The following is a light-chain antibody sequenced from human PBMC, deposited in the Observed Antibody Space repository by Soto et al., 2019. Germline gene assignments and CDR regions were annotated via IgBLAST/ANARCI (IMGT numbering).Light chain of an antibody. J-gene: IGKJ1*01. Sequence: DIQLTQSPSFLSASVGDRVTITCRASQGISSYLAWYQQKPGKAPKLLIYAASTWESGIPSRFSGSGSGTEFTLTISSLQSEDSATYYCQELKSYPRTFGQGTKVEIK. CDR2: AAS. V-gene: IGKV1-9*01. CDR3: QELKSYPRT. CDR1: QGISSY.